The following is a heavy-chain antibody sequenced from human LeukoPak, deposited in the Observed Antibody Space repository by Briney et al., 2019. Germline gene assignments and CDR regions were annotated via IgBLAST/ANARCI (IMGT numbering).Heavy chain of an antibody. CDR3: AKDRLTAAGNDAFDI. V-gene: IGHV3-23*01. CDR1: GFTFSSYA. Sequence: GRSLRLSCAASGFTFSSYAMNWVRQAPGKGLEWVSVISGSGGSTYYADSVKGRFTISRDNSKNTLYLQMNSLRAEDTAVYYCAKDRLTAAGNDAFDIWGQGTMVTVSS. D-gene: IGHD6-13*01. CDR2: ISGSGGST. J-gene: IGHJ3*02.